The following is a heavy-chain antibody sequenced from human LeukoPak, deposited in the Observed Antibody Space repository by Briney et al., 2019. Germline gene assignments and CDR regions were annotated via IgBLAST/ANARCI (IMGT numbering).Heavy chain of an antibody. Sequence: GGSLRLSCAASGFTFSIYGMHWVRQAPGKGLEWVAVIWYDGSKEYYADSVKGRFTISRDNSKNTLYLQMKSLRVEDTAVYYCARAPDYDSSGYVDAFNMWGQATMVTVSS. J-gene: IGHJ3*02. CDR1: GFTFSIYG. D-gene: IGHD3-22*01. V-gene: IGHV3-33*01. CDR2: IWYDGSKE. CDR3: ARAPDYDSSGYVDAFNM.